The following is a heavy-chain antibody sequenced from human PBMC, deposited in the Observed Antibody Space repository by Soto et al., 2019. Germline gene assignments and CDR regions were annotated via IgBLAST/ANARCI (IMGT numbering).Heavy chain of an antibody. Sequence: ASVKVSCKASGYTFTSYYMHWVRQAPGQGLEWMGIINPSGGSTSYAQKFQGRVTMTRDTSTSTVYMELSSLRSEDTAVYYCARDQGSSIAALLLYGMDVWGQGTTVTVSS. J-gene: IGHJ6*02. D-gene: IGHD6-6*01. CDR1: GYTFTSYY. CDR2: INPSGGST. CDR3: ARDQGSSIAALLLYGMDV. V-gene: IGHV1-46*01.